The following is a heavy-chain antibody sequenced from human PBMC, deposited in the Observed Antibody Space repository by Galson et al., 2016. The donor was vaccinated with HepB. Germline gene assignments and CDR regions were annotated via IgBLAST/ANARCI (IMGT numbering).Heavy chain of an antibody. CDR2: IIPIFHNV. J-gene: IGHJ6*02. CDR3: ATKPRYCSGENCYYFGMDV. CDR1: GVTFRSYI. Sequence: SVKVSCKASGVTFRSYIITWVRQAPGQGLEWMGGIIPIFHNVKSAQKFQGRVIITADASTRTAYMELSSLRPEDTAVYYCATKPRYCSGENCYYFGMDVWGQGTTVTVSS. V-gene: IGHV1-69*13. D-gene: IGHD2-15*01.